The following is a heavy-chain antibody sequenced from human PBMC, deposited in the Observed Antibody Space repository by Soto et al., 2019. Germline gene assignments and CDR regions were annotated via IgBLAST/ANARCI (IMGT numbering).Heavy chain of an antibody. CDR2: IYYSGST. V-gene: IGHV4-39*07. D-gene: IGHD5-18*01. J-gene: IGHJ4*02. CDR1: GGSISSSSYY. Sequence: SETLSLTCTVSGGSISSSSYYWGWIRQPPGKGLEWIGSIYYSGSTNYNPSLKSRVTISVDTSKNQFSLKLSSVTAADTAVYYCARLALERGYSYGSDLDYWGQGTLVTVSS. CDR3: ARLALERGYSYGSDLDY.